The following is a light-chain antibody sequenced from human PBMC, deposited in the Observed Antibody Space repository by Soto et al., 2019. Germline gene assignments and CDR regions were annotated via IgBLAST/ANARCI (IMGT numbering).Light chain of an antibody. CDR1: SSDVGGYNY. V-gene: IGLV2-14*01. CDR3: SSYTSSSTWV. Sequence: QSALTQPASVSGSPGQSITISCTGTSSDVGGYNYVSWYQQHPGKAPKLMIYEVSNRPSGVSNRFSGSKSGNTASLTISGLQAEDGADYYCSSYTSSSTWVFGEGTKLTVL. CDR2: EVS. J-gene: IGLJ3*02.